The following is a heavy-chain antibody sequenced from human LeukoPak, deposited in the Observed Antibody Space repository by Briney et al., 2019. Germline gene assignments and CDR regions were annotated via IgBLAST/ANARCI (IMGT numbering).Heavy chain of an antibody. Sequence: GRSLRLSCAASGFTFSSYGMHWVRQAPGKGLEWVAVISYDGSNKYYADSVKGRFTISRDNPKNTLYLQMNSLRAEDTAVYYCAKDRKKGSTRRPLPADYWGQGTLVTVSS. V-gene: IGHV3-30*18. CDR3: AKDRKKGSTRRPLPADY. J-gene: IGHJ4*02. D-gene: IGHD1-1*01. CDR2: ISYDGSNK. CDR1: GFTFSSYG.